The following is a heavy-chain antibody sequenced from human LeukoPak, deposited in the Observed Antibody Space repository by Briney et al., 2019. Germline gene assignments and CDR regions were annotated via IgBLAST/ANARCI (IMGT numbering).Heavy chain of an antibody. J-gene: IGHJ4*02. V-gene: IGHV4-59*01. CDR2: IYYSGST. Sequence: SETLSLTCTVSGGSISSYYWSWIRQPPGKGLEWIGYIYYSGSTNYNPSLKSRVTISVDTSKNQFSLKLSSVTAADTAVYYCARSVQQCLVDYWGQGTLVTVSS. CDR1: GGSISSYY. CDR3: ARSVQQCLVDY. D-gene: IGHD6-19*01.